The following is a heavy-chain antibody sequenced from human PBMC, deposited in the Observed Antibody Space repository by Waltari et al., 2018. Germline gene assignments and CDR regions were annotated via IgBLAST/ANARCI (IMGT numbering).Heavy chain of an antibody. CDR2: ISSSSSYI. CDR1: GFPFSRYG. J-gene: IGHJ6*02. CDR3: ARDIDPDGMDV. D-gene: IGHD1-26*01. V-gene: IGHV3-21*01. Sequence: EVQLVESGGGLVKPGGSLRLSCAASGFPFSRYGMNWVRQAPGKGLEWVSSISSSSSYIYYADSVKGRFTISRDNTKNSLYLQMNSLRAEDTAVYYCARDIDPDGMDVWGQGTTVTVSS.